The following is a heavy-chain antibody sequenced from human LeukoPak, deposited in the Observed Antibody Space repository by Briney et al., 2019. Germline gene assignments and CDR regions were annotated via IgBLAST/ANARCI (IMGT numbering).Heavy chain of an antibody. Sequence: GGSLRLSCAASGLTFSSYAMSWVRQAPGKGLEWGSAISGSGGSTYYADSVKGRFTISRDNSKNTLYLQMNSLRAEDTAVYYCASSSYSGYEIDYWGQGTLVTVSS. CDR2: ISGSGGST. J-gene: IGHJ4*02. V-gene: IGHV3-23*01. CDR3: ASSSYSGYEIDY. CDR1: GLTFSSYA. D-gene: IGHD5-12*01.